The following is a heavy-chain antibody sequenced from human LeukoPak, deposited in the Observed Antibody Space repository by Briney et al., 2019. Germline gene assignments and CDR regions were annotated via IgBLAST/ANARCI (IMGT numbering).Heavy chain of an antibody. CDR3: ARDRRGEYYFDY. J-gene: IGHJ4*02. CDR1: GFTFSTYN. D-gene: IGHD3-10*01. CDR2: ISGSGDST. V-gene: IGHV3-23*01. Sequence: GGSLRLSCAASGFTFSTYNMNWVRQAPGKGLEWVSGISGSGDSTYSAGSVKGQFTISRDNSKNMLYLQMNSLRADDTAVYYCARDRRGEYYFDYWGQGTLVTVSS.